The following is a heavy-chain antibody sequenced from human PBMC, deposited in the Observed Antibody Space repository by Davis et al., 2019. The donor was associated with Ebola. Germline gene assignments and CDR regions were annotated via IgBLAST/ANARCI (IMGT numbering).Heavy chain of an antibody. V-gene: IGHV4-59*01. CDR2: IYYSGST. CDR1: GGSISSYY. CDR3: ARGKLWFNY. Sequence: MPSETLSLTCSVSGGSISSYYWSWVRQPPEKGLEWIGYIYYSGSTNYNPSLKSRVTVSVDTSKNQFSLKLSSVTAADTAVYYCARGKLWFNYWGQGTLVTVSS. D-gene: IGHD5-18*01. J-gene: IGHJ4*02.